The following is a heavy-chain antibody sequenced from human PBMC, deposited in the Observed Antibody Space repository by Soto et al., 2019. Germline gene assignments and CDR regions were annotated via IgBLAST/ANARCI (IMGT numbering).Heavy chain of an antibody. J-gene: IGHJ4*02. D-gene: IGHD2-2*01. CDR1: GGSISSYY. CDR3: ARLGPFGSTYN. V-gene: IGHV4-59*01. Sequence: PSETLSLTCTVSGGSISSYYWSWIRQPPGKGLEWIGYIYYSGSTNYNPSLKSRVTISVDTSKNQFSLKLSSVTAADTAVYYCARLGPFGSTYNWGQGIMVTVSS. CDR2: IYYSGST.